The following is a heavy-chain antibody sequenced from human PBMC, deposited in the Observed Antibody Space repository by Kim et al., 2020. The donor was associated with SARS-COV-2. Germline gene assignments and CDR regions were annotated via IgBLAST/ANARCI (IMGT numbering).Heavy chain of an antibody. CDR2: IYPGDSDT. J-gene: IGHJ6*02. CDR3: ARAENYYDSSGYYYYYGMDV. CDR1: GYSFTSYW. V-gene: IGHV5-51*01. D-gene: IGHD3-22*01. Sequence: GESLKISCKGSGYSFTSYWIGWVRQMPGKGLEWMGIIYPGDSDTRYSPSFQGQVTISADKSISTAYLQWSSLKASDTAMYYCARAENYYDSSGYYYYYGMDVWGQGTMVTVSS.